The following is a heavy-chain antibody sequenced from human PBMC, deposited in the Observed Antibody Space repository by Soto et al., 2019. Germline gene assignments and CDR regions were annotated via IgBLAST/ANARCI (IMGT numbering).Heavy chain of an antibody. Sequence: SETLSLTCAVYGGSFSGYYWSWIRQPPGKGLEWIGEINHSGSTNYNPSLKSRVTISVDTSKNQFSLKLSSVTAEDTALYYCVKVAKSGVVIEYFDYWGQGSLVTVSS. J-gene: IGHJ4*02. CDR3: VKVAKSGVVIEYFDY. CDR1: GGSFSGYY. CDR2: INHSGST. D-gene: IGHD3-3*01. V-gene: IGHV4-34*01.